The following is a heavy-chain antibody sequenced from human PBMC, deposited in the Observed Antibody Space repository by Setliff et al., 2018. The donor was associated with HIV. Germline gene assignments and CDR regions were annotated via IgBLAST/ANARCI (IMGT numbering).Heavy chain of an antibody. D-gene: IGHD6-19*01. CDR1: GFTFSSYW. CDR3: ARIPGYSSGWVNYYYMDV. CDR2: INTDGSNT. J-gene: IGHJ6*03. Sequence: GESLKISCAASGFTFSSYWMHWVRQAPGKGLVWVSHINTDGSNTSYADSVKGRFTISRDNAKNTLYLQMNSLRAEDTAVYYCARIPGYSSGWVNYYYMDVWGKGTTVTVSS. V-gene: IGHV3-74*01.